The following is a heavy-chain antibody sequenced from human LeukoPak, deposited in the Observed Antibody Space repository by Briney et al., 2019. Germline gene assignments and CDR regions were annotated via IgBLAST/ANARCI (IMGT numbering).Heavy chain of an antibody. CDR3: ARDAYCSGGSCYHNFDY. Sequence: GTSVKVSCKASGYTFTSYGISWVRQAPGQGLEWIGWISAYNGNTNYAQKLQGRVTMTTDTSTSTAYMELRSLRSDDTAVYYCARDAYCSGGSCYHNFDYWGQGTLVTVSS. CDR2: ISAYNGNT. J-gene: IGHJ4*02. V-gene: IGHV1-18*01. D-gene: IGHD2-15*01. CDR1: GYTFTSYG.